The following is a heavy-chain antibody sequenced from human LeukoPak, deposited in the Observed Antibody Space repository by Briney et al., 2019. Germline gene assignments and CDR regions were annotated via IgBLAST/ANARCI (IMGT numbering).Heavy chain of an antibody. Sequence: PGWSLRLSCEASGFTFSTYWMSWVRQAPGKGLEWVANIKQGGSEKDYVDSVKGRFIISRDDAKNSMYLQMNSLRAEDTAVYYCARDRYFDDYWGQGTLVIVSS. V-gene: IGHV3-7*01. J-gene: IGHJ4*02. D-gene: IGHD3-9*01. CDR3: ARDRYFDDY. CDR1: GFTFSTYW. CDR2: IKQGGSEK.